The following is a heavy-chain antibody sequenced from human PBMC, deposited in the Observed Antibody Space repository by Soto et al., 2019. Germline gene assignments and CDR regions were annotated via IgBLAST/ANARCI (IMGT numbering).Heavy chain of an antibody. V-gene: IGHV3-74*01. D-gene: IGHD6-19*01. J-gene: IGHJ4*02. Sequence: EVQLVESGGGLVQPGGSLRLSCAASGFTFSSYWMHWVRQAPGKGLVWVSRINSDGSSTSYADSVKGRFTISRDNAKNSRYLQMNRRRADDTAVYYCAVAVAGPTAIGYWGQGTLVTVSS. CDR1: GFTFSSYW. CDR2: INSDGSST. CDR3: AVAVAGPTAIGY.